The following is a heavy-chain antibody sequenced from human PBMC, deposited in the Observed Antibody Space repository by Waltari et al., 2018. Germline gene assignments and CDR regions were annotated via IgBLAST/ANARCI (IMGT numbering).Heavy chain of an antibody. CDR2: INPNSGGT. Sequence: QVQLVQSGAEVKKPGASVKVSCKASGYTFTGYYMHWVRQAPGQGLEWMGWINPNSGGTNYAQKFQGRVTMTRDTSIRTAYMELSRLSSDEPAVYYCASDSSYCSGGRCYYFAWYFDLWGRGTLVTVSA. J-gene: IGHJ2*01. CDR3: ASDSSYCSGGRCYYFAWYFDL. CDR1: GYTFTGYY. V-gene: IGHV1-2*02. D-gene: IGHD2-15*01.